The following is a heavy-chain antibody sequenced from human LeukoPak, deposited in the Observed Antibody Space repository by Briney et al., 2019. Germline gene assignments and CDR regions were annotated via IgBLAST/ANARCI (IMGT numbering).Heavy chain of an antibody. D-gene: IGHD7-27*01. J-gene: IGHJ4*02. CDR3: ARTNWGSSFDY. V-gene: IGHV3-30*03. CDR2: ISYDGSNK. CDR1: GFTFSSYG. Sequence: GGSLRLSCAASGFTFSSYGMHWVRQAPGKGLEWVAVISYDGSNKYYADSVKGRFTISRDNSKNTLYLQMNSLRAEDTAVYYCARTNWGSSFDYWGQGTLVTVSS.